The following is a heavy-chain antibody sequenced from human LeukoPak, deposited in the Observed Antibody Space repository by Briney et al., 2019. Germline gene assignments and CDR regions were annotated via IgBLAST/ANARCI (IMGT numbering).Heavy chain of an antibody. D-gene: IGHD7-27*01. V-gene: IGHV3-23*01. CDR2: ISTSGGTT. J-gene: IGHJ2*01. Sequence: PGGSLRLSCAASGFTFTNYALSWVRQAPGKGLEWLSVISTSGGTTFYADSVKGRFTISRDNSKNTLYLQMNSLRAEDTAVYYCARDVMGKTGWYFDLWGRGTLVTVSS. CDR3: ARDVMGKTGWYFDL. CDR1: GFTFTNYA.